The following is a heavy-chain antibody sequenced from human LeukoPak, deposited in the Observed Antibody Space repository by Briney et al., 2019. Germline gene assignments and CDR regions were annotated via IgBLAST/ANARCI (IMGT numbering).Heavy chain of an antibody. D-gene: IGHD3-9*01. J-gene: IGHJ4*02. CDR3: ARDPSYYDILTGYYRD. CDR1: GLPFSSYS. CDR2: ISSIRSYI. V-gene: IGHV3-21*01. Sequence: PGGSLPLSFAASGLPFSSYSMNGGRQAPGKGREGVSSISSIRSYIYKADSVKGRLTISRHKAKNSLNLQMNGLRAEDTAVYYCARDPSYYDILTGYYRDWGQGTLVTVSS.